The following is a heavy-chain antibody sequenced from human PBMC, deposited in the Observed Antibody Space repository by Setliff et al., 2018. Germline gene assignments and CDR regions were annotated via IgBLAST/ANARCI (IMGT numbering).Heavy chain of an antibody. V-gene: IGHV1-18*01. CDR1: GYTFTNYG. Sequence: GASVKVSCKASGYTFTNYGVTWVRQAPGQGLEWMGWIGAYNGNTYNAHKFQGRVTMTRDTSTSTVYMELRSLRSDDTAVYYCARDRWAVAGTGKFDYWGQGTLVTVSS. J-gene: IGHJ4*02. CDR3: ARDRWAVAGTGKFDY. D-gene: IGHD6-19*01. CDR2: IGAYNGNT.